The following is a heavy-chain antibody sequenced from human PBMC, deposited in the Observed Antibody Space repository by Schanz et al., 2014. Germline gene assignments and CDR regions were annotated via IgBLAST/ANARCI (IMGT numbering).Heavy chain of an antibody. V-gene: IGHV3-33*06. CDR3: AKDLYNYGIFDS. Sequence: VQLLESGGTVVQPGGSLRLSCAASGFTFSSYTMHWVRQSPGKGLEWVALIWYDGSNEYYADSVKGRFTISRDNPKKTLYLQMNSLRADDTAVYYCAKDLYNYGIFDSWGQGTLVTVSS. CDR2: IWYDGSNE. D-gene: IGHD3-16*01. J-gene: IGHJ5*01. CDR1: GFTFSSYT.